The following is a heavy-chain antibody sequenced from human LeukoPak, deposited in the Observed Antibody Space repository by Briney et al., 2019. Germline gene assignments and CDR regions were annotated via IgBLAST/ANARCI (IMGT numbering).Heavy chain of an antibody. CDR2: INPNSGGT. Sequence: ASVKVSCKASGYTFTGYYMHWVRQAPGQGLEWMGWINPNSGGTNYAQKFQGRVTMTRDTSISTAYMELSRLRSDDTAVYYCAVGYCSGGSCYAPGYFQRWGQGTLVTVSS. D-gene: IGHD2-15*01. V-gene: IGHV1-2*02. CDR3: AVGYCSGGSCYAPGYFQR. J-gene: IGHJ1*01. CDR1: GYTFTGYY.